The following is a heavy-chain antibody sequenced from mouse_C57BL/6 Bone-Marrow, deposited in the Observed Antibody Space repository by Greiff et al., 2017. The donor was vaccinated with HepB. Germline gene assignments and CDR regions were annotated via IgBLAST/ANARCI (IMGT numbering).Heavy chain of an antibody. J-gene: IGHJ4*01. D-gene: IGHD2-1*01. Sequence: VKLQQPGAELVRPGSSVKLSCKASGYTFTSYWMHWVKQRPIQGLEWIGNIDPSDSETHYNQKFKDKATLTVDKSSSTAYMQLSSLTSEDSAVYYCARFYYGNYDYAMDYWGQGTSVTVSS. CDR1: GYTFTSYW. V-gene: IGHV1-52*01. CDR2: IDPSDSET. CDR3: ARFYYGNYDYAMDY.